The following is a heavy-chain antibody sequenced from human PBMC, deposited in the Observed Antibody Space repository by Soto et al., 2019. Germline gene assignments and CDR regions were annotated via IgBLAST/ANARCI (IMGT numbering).Heavy chain of an antibody. CDR1: GDTFKNCV. D-gene: IGHD3-10*01. J-gene: IGHJ6*02. CDR3: AAELGFGKLSVV. CDR2: IIPLFGTT. V-gene: IGHV1-69*01. Sequence: QVQVVQSGVEVRRPGSSVKVSCKASGDTFKNCVISWVRQAPGQGLEWMGGIIPLFGTTDFAQRFQGRLTITTDESTNTAYMELSRLRSEDTATYYCAAELGFGKLSVVYGQGTTVIVSS.